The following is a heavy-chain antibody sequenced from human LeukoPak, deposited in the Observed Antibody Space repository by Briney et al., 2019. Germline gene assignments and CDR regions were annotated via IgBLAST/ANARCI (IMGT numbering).Heavy chain of an antibody. J-gene: IGHJ4*02. Sequence: PSQTLSLTCTVSGGSFSSDDYYWSWIRQPPGKGLEWIGYIYHSGSAYYNPSLKSRVTISVDTSKNQFSLKLSSVTAADTAVYYCARDLGVWFGESTDYWGQGTLVTVSS. CDR1: GGSFSSDDYY. CDR3: ARDLGVWFGESTDY. D-gene: IGHD3-10*01. CDR2: IYHSGSA. V-gene: IGHV4-30-2*01.